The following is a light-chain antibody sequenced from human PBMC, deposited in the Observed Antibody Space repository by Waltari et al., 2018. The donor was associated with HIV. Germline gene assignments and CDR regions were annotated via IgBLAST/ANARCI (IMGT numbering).Light chain of an antibody. J-gene: IGLJ2*01. Sequence: QSVLTQPPSASGTPGQRVTIPCSGSSSNIGSNYVYWYQTLPGSAPKLLIYRNNQRPSGVPDRFSGSKSGTSASLAISGLRSEDEADYYCAAWDDTLSVLFGGGTKLTVL. CDR2: RNN. CDR3: AAWDDTLSVL. V-gene: IGLV1-47*01. CDR1: SSNIGSNY.